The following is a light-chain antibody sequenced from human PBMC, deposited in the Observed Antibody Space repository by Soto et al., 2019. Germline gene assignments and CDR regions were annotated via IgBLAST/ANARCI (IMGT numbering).Light chain of an antibody. CDR3: CSYAGSGTFYV. Sequence: QSALTQPASVSGSPGQSITISCTGASVGSFLLVSWYQQHPGKAPKLILYEGSKRPSGISNRLSGSKSDNTASLTISVLQDEDEADYYCCSYAGSGTFYVFGTGTKVTVL. CDR1: SVGSFLL. V-gene: IGLV2-23*01. J-gene: IGLJ1*01. CDR2: EGS.